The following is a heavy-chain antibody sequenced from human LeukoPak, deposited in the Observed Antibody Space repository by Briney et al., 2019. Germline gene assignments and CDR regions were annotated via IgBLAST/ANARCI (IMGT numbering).Heavy chain of an antibody. V-gene: IGHV4-34*01. CDR2: INHSGST. D-gene: IGHD3-3*01. Sequence: SETLSLTCAVYGGSFSGYYWSWIRQPPGKGLEWIGEINHSGSTNYNPSLKSRVTISVDTSKNQFSLKLSSVTAADTAVYYCARKLYVLRFLESPNWFDPWGQGTLVTVSS. J-gene: IGHJ5*02. CDR1: GGSFSGYY. CDR3: ARKLYVLRFLESPNWFDP.